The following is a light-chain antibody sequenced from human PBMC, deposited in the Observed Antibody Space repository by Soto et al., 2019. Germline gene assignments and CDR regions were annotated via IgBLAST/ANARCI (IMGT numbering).Light chain of an antibody. CDR2: GAS. CDR3: QQYGSSPQA. CDR1: QSVSNSY. J-gene: IGKJ2*01. V-gene: IGKV3-20*01. Sequence: EIVLTQSPGTLSLSPGDRATLSCRASQSVSNSYLAWYQQKPGQAPRLLIYGASSRATGIPDRFSGSGSGTDFTLTISRLEPEDFAVYYCQQYGSSPQAFGQGTKLEIK.